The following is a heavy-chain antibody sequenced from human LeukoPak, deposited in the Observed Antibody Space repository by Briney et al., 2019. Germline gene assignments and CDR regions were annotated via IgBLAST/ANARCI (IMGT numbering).Heavy chain of an antibody. V-gene: IGHV4-34*01. D-gene: IGHD3-3*01. CDR2: INHSGST. CDR3: ARVFTIFGVVIIGYFDY. Sequence: SETLSLTCAVYGGSFSGYYWSWIRQPPGKGLEWIGEINHSGSTNYNPSLKSRVTISVDTSKNQFSLKLSSVTAADTAVYYCARVFTIFGVVIIGYFDYWGQGTLVTVSS. CDR1: GGSFSGYY. J-gene: IGHJ4*02.